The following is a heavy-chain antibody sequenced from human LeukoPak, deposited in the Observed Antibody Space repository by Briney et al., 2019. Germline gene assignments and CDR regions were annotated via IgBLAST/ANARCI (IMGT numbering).Heavy chain of an antibody. D-gene: IGHD3-22*01. J-gene: IGHJ4*02. V-gene: IGHV3-30*01. Sequence: GGSLRLSCAASGFTFSSYAMHWVRQAPGKGLEWVAVISYDGSNKYYADSVKGRFTISRDNSKNTLYLQMNSLRAEDTAVYYCARDVFYYDSSGYCDYWGQGTLVTVSS. CDR3: ARDVFYYDSSGYCDY. CDR2: ISYDGSNK. CDR1: GFTFSSYA.